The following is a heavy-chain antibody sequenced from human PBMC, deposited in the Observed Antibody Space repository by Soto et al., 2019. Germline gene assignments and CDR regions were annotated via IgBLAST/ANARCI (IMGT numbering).Heavy chain of an antibody. CDR3: AKDYQLVPTALDY. D-gene: IGHD2-2*01. CDR1: GFTFDDYA. Sequence: GVSLRLSCAASGFTFDDYAMHWVRQAPGKGLEWVSGISWNSGSIGYADSVKGRFTISRDNAKNSLYLQMNSLRAEDTALYYCAKDYQLVPTALDYWGQGTLVTVSS. J-gene: IGHJ4*02. CDR2: ISWNSGSI. V-gene: IGHV3-9*01.